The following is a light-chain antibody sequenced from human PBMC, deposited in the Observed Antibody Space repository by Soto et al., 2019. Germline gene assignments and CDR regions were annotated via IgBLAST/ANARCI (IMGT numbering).Light chain of an antibody. Sequence: QSALTQPASVSGSPGQSITISCTGTSDDIGGYNYVSWYQQLPGKAPKLMIYDVTNRPSGVSNRFSGSKSGNTASLTTSGLQAEDEADYYCSSFSRSTTRVFGGGTKLTVL. J-gene: IGLJ2*01. V-gene: IGLV2-14*03. CDR3: SSFSRSTTRV. CDR1: SDDIGGYNY. CDR2: DVT.